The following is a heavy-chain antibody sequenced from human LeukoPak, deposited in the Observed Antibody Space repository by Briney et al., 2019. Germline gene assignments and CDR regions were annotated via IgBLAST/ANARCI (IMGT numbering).Heavy chain of an antibody. CDR3: ARGGGNYYYYYMDV. V-gene: IGHV4-59*01. D-gene: IGHD2-15*01. J-gene: IGHJ6*03. CDR2: IYYSGST. Sequence: SETLSLTCTVSGGSISSYYWSWIRQPPGKGLEWIGYIYYSGSTNYNPSLKSRVNISVDTSKNQFSLKLSSVTAADTAVYYCARGGGNYYYYYMDVWGKGTTVTVSS. CDR1: GGSISSYY.